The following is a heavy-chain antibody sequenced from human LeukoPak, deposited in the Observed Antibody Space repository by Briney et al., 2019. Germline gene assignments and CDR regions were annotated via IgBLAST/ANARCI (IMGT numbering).Heavy chain of an antibody. CDR2: INPSGGST. J-gene: IGHJ6*02. D-gene: IGHD1-20*01. CDR1: GYTFTSYY. V-gene: IGHV1-46*01. Sequence: ASVKVSCKASGYTFTSYYMHWVRQAPGQGLEWMGIINPSGGSTSYAQKFQGRVTMTRDTSTSTVYMELSSLRSEDTAVYYCARGAGITGTTGYYYGMDVWGQGTTVTVSS. CDR3: ARGAGITGTTGYYYGMDV.